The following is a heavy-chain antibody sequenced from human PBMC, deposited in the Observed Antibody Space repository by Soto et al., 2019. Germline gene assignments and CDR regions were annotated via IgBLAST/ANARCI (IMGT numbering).Heavy chain of an antibody. CDR2: IYYSVST. D-gene: IGHD3-10*01. V-gene: IGHV4-59*01. CDR3: AREKRITMVRGVITAFDY. Sequence: QVQLQESGPGLVKPSETLSLTCTVSGGSISSYYWSWIRQPPGKGLAWIGYIYYSVSTNYNPSRKSRVTISVDTSTNQFSKKLSSVTAADTAVYYCAREKRITMVRGVITAFDYWGQGTMVTVSS. CDR1: GGSISSYY. J-gene: IGHJ4*02.